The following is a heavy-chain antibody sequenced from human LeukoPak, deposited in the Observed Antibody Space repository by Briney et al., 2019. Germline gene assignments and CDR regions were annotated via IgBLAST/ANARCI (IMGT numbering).Heavy chain of an antibody. D-gene: IGHD3-10*01. Sequence: PSETLSLTCTVSGGSISGQYWSLIRKPPGKGLEWIGYIYYTGITKYNPSLKSRVTISVDTSKNQFSLRLTSVTAADTAVYYCARVSFHYHSGNYGWYFDSWGQGTLVTVSS. CDR2: IYYTGIT. J-gene: IGHJ4*02. V-gene: IGHV4-59*11. CDR3: ARVSFHYHSGNYGWYFDS. CDR1: GGSISGQY.